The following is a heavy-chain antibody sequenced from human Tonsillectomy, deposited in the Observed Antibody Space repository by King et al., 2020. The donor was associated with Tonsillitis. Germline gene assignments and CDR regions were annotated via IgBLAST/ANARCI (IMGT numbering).Heavy chain of an antibody. J-gene: IGHJ6*02. D-gene: IGHD6-13*01. CDR1: GFTFSSYA. CDR2: ISGSGGST. Sequence: EVQLVESGGGLVQPGGSLRLSCAASGFTFSSYAMSWVRQAPGKGLEWVSAISGSGGSTYYADSVRGRFTISRDNPKNTVYLQLNRLRAEDTAVYYCALSRWSIAATGTPCPSYFRGMEVWRRGTALTVPS. CDR3: ALSRWSIAATGTPCPSYFRGMEV. V-gene: IGHV3-23*04.